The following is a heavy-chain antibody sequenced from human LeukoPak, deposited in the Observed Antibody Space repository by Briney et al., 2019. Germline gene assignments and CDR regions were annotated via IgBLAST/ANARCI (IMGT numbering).Heavy chain of an antibody. Sequence: SVKVSCKASGGTFSSYAISWVRQAPGQGLEWMGRIIPILGIANYAQKFQGRVTMTRDTSISTAYMELSRLRSDDTAVYYCARVSSGWYGGHYYYYGMDVWGQGTTVTVSS. V-gene: IGHV1-69*04. D-gene: IGHD6-19*01. CDR2: IIPILGIA. J-gene: IGHJ6*02. CDR1: GGTFSSYA. CDR3: ARVSSGWYGGHYYYYGMDV.